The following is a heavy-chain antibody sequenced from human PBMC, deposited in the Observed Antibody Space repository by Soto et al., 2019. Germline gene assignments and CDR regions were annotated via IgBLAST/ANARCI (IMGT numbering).Heavy chain of an antibody. Sequence: EVQLVESGGGLVQPGGSLRLPCAASGFTFSSYSMNWVRQAPGKGLEWVSSISSSSSYIYYADSVKGRFTISRDNAKNSLYLQMNSLRAEDTAVYYCARARGLGGGSHKSRYFDYWGQGTLVTVSS. D-gene: IGHD2-15*01. CDR2: ISSSSSYI. V-gene: IGHV3-21*01. CDR1: GFTFSSYS. CDR3: ARARGLGGGSHKSRYFDY. J-gene: IGHJ4*02.